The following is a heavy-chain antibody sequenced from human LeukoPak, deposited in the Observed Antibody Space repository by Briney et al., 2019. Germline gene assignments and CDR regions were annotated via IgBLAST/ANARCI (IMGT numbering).Heavy chain of an antibody. CDR1: GFSFSDNY. J-gene: IGHJ4*02. CDR2: ISSGSSYT. CDR3: ATHAAQYSTFDY. Sequence: GGSLRLSCAASGFSFSDNYMSWIRQAPGKGLEWVSYISSGSSYTNYAGSVKGRFTISRDNAKNSLFLQMNSLRAEDTAVYYCATHAAQYSTFDYWGQGTLVTVSS. V-gene: IGHV3-11*03. D-gene: IGHD2/OR15-2a*01.